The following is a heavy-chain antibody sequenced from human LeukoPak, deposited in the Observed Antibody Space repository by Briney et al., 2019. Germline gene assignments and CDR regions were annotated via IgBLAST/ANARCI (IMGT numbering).Heavy chain of an antibody. CDR1: GFTFSSYS. J-gene: IGHJ4*02. V-gene: IGHV3-21*01. Sequence: GGSLRLSCAASGFTFSSYSMNWVRQAPGQGLEWVSSISSSSSYIYYADSLKGRFTISRDNAKNSLYLQMNRLRAEDTAVYYCARRQPQAFNYWGQGTLVTVSS. D-gene: IGHD6-13*01. CDR3: ARRQPQAFNY. CDR2: ISSSSSYI.